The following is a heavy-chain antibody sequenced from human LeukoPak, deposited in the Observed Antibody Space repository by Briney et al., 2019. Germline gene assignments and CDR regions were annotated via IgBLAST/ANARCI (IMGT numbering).Heavy chain of an antibody. J-gene: IGHJ4*02. D-gene: IGHD1-26*01. CDR2: ISGSGGST. V-gene: IGHV3-23*01. CDR3: AKDVMNSGSWGDY. CDR1: GFTFSSYA. Sequence: PGASLRLSYAASGFTFSSYAMSWVRQAPGKGLEWVPAISGSGGSTYYADSVKGRFTISRDNSKNTLYLQMNSLRAEDTAVYYCAKDVMNSGSWGDYWGQGTLVTVSS.